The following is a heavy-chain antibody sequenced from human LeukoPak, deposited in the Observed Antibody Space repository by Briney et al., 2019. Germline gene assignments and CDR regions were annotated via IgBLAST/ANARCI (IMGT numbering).Heavy chain of an antibody. CDR3: ATIRPYCSGGSCYFQYHFDY. CDR2: FDPEDGET. V-gene: IGHV1-24*01. CDR1: GYTLTELS. D-gene: IGHD2-15*01. J-gene: IGHJ4*02. Sequence: ASVKVSCKVSGYTLTELSMHWVRQAPGKGLEWMGGFDPEDGETIYAQKFQGRVTMTEDTSTDTAYMELSSLRSEDTAVYYCATIRPYCSGGSCYFQYHFDYWGQGTLVTVSS.